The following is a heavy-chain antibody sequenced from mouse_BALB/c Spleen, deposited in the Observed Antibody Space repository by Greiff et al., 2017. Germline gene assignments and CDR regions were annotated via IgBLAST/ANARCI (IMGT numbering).Heavy chain of an antibody. CDR3: ARAMITAWFAY. J-gene: IGHJ3*01. Sequence: VQLQQPGAELVMPGASVKMSCKASGYTFTDYWMHWVKQRPGQGLEWIGAIDTSDSYTSYNQKFKGKATLTVDESSSTAYMQLSSLTSEDSAVYYCARAMITAWFAYWGQGTLVTVSA. V-gene: IGHV1-69*01. CDR2: IDTSDSYT. D-gene: IGHD2-4*01. CDR1: GYTFTDYW.